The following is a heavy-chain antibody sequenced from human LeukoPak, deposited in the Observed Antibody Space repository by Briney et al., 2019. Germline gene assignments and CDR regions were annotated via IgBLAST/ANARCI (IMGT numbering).Heavy chain of an antibody. J-gene: IGHJ4*02. CDR2: INSDGSST. CDR3: ARVAIPCVFYFDY. Sequence: PGGSLRLSCAASGFTFSSYWMHWVRHAPGKGLVWVSRINSDGSSTSYADSVKGRFTISRDNAKNTLYLQMNSLRAEDTAVYYCARVAIPCVFYFDYWGQGTLVTVSS. V-gene: IGHV3-74*01. D-gene: IGHD5-18*01. CDR1: GFTFSSYW.